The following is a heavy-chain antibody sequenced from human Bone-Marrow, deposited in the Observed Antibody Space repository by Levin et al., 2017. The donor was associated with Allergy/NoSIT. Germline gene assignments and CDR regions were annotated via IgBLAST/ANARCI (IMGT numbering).Heavy chain of an antibody. D-gene: IGHD3-9*01. CDR3: ARGGYYDILTGYQTPKDY. V-gene: IGHV1-2*02. J-gene: IGHJ4*02. Sequence: ASVKVSCKASGNTLTGYYMHWVRQAPGQGLEWMGWINPNTGATRSAQRFQGRVTMTRDTSINTAYMELTGLTSDDTAVYYCARGGYYDILTGYQTPKDYWGQGTLVTVSS. CDR1: GNTLTGYY. CDR2: INPNTGAT.